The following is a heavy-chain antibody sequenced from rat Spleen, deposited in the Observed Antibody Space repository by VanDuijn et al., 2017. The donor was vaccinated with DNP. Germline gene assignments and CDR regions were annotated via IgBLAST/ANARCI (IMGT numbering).Heavy chain of an antibody. Sequence: EVQLVESGGGLVQPGRSLRLSCVASGFTFNKYGMAWVRQAPARGLEWVASISTTGGRTYFRDSVKGRFTVSRDDAKNTLSLQMNSLRSEDTATYYCATGVYGGYEDWFAYWGQGTLVTVSS. D-gene: IGHD1-11*01. V-gene: IGHV5S23*01. CDR1: GFTFNKYG. J-gene: IGHJ3*01. CDR2: ISTTGGRT. CDR3: ATGVYGGYEDWFAY.